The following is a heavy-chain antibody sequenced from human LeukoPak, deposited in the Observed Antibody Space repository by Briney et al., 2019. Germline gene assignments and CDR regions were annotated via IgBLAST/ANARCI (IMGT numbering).Heavy chain of an antibody. J-gene: IGHJ4*02. V-gene: IGHV1-8*01. CDR3: ARGPRNWGMDY. D-gene: IGHD7-27*01. Sequence: ASVKVSCKASGHTFTTYDINWVRQATGQGLERMGWMNPNTGNTGYAQKFQGRVSLTRNTSISTAYMELSSLRSEDTAVYYCARGPRNWGMDYWGQGTLVTASS. CDR2: MNPNTGNT. CDR1: GHTFTTYD.